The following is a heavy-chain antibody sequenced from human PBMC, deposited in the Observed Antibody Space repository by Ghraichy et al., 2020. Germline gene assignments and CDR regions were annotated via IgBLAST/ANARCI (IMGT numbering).Heavy chain of an antibody. J-gene: IGHJ6*02. Sequence: LSLTCVGSGFTFSGYSLNWVRQSPGKGLEWVSHISSSSRTIFYADSVKGRFTISRDNARNSLYLQMNSLRNEDTAVYYCARASRVVRFYYYDGMDVWGQGTTVTVSS. CDR3: ARASRVVRFYYYDGMDV. D-gene: IGHD4-23*01. CDR1: GFTFSGYS. V-gene: IGHV3-48*02. CDR2: ISSSSRTI.